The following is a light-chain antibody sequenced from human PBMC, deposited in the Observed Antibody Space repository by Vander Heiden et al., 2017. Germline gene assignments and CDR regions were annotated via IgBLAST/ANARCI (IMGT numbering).Light chain of an antibody. Sequence: DIQMTQSPSTLSASVGDRVTITCRASQSISSWLAWYQQKPGKAPKLLIYKASSLESGVPSRFSGSGSGTEFTLTISSLQPDDFATYYCQRYKGFPLTFGGGTKVELQ. CDR3: QRYKGFPLT. V-gene: IGKV1-5*03. J-gene: IGKJ4*01. CDR2: KAS. CDR1: QSISSW.